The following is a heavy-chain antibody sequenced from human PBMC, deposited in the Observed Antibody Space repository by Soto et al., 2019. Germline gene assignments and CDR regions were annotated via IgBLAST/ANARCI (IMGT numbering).Heavy chain of an antibody. D-gene: IGHD6-25*01. V-gene: IGHV4-34*01. CDR2: INHSGST. CDR1: GGSFSGYY. J-gene: IGHJ6*02. CDR3: ARGSESKLDV. Sequence: SETLSLTCAVYGGSFSGYYWSWIRQPPGKGLEWIGEINHSGSTNYNPSLKSRVTISVDTSKNQFSLKLSSVTAADTAVYYCARGSESKLDVWGQGTTVTVSS.